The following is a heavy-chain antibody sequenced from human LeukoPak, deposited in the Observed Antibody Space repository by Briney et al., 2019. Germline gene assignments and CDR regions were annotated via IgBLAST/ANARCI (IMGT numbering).Heavy chain of an antibody. CDR2: INPSGGST. D-gene: IGHD6-19*01. CDR1: GYTFTSYY. J-gene: IGHJ4*02. V-gene: IGHV1-46*01. Sequence: GASVKVSCKASGYTFTSYYMHWVRQAPGQGLEWMGIINPSGGSTSYAQKFQGRVTMTRDTSTSTVYMELSSLRSEDTAVYYCARETSLAGFASGLGFNYWGQGILVTVSS. CDR3: ARETSLAGFASGLGFNY.